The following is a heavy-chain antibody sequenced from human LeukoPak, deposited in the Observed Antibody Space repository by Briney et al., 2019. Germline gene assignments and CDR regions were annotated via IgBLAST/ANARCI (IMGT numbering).Heavy chain of an antibody. CDR3: ARGLRSGSYVGYGMDV. V-gene: IGHV3-21*01. D-gene: IGHD3-10*02. CDR2: ISSSSSYI. J-gene: IGHJ6*02. CDR1: GFTFSSYS. Sequence: GGSLRLSCAASGFTFSSYSMNWVRQAPGKGLEWVSSISSSSSYIYYADSVKGRFTISRDNAKNSLYLQMNSLRAEDTAVYYCARGLRSGSYVGYGMDVWGQGTTVTVSS.